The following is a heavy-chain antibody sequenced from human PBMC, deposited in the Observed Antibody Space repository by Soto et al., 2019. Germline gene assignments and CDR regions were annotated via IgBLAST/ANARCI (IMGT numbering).Heavy chain of an antibody. CDR1: GFSLSTSGVG. V-gene: IGHV2-5*02. J-gene: IGHJ4*02. D-gene: IGHD1-1*01. Sequence: QITLKESGPTLVKPTQTLTLTCTFSGFSLSTSGVGVGWIRQPPGKALEWLAIIYWDDDKRYSPSLKSRLTIPKDTSNNQVVLTMSTLDPVETATYYCAQYLYYNSLSFDHWGQGTLVTVSS. CDR3: AQYLYYNSLSFDH. CDR2: IYWDDDK.